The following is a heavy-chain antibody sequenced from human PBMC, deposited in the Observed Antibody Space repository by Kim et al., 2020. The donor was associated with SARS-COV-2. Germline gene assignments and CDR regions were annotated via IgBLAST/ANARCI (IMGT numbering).Heavy chain of an antibody. CDR3: AREGSSSWYVFDY. Sequence: YAQKFQGRVTMTRDTSISTAYMERSRLRSDDTAVYYCAREGSSSWYVFDYWGQGTLVTVSS. J-gene: IGHJ4*02. D-gene: IGHD6-13*01. V-gene: IGHV1-2*02.